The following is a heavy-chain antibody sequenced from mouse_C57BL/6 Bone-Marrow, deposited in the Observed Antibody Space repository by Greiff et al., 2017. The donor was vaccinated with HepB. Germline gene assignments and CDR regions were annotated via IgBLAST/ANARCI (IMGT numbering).Heavy chain of an antibody. J-gene: IGHJ2*01. CDR1: GFTFSSYG. Sequence: VKLVESGGGLVQPGGSLKLSCAASGFTFSSYGMSWVRQTPDKRLELVATINSNGGSTYYPDSVKGRFTISRDNAKNTLCLQMSSLKSEDTAMYYCARDDYWDQGTTLTVTS. V-gene: IGHV5-6-3*01. CDR2: INSNGGST. CDR3: ARDDY.